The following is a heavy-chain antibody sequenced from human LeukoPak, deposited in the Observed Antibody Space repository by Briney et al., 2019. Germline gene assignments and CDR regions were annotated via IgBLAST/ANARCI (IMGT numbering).Heavy chain of an antibody. D-gene: IGHD3-10*01. V-gene: IGHV4-39*01. Sequence: SETLSLTCTVSGGSISSSSYYWGWVRQPPGKGLESIGSIYYSGSTYYNPSLKSRVTISVDTSKNQFSLKLSSVTAADTAVYYCARIYGSGTWYFDYWGQGTLVTVSS. CDR2: IYYSGST. CDR1: GGSISSSSYY. J-gene: IGHJ4*02. CDR3: ARIYGSGTWYFDY.